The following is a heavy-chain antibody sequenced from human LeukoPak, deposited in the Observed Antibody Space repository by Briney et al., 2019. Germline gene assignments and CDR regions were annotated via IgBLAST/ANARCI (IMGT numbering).Heavy chain of an antibody. J-gene: IGHJ5*02. D-gene: IGHD6-13*01. V-gene: IGHV4-39*01. Sequence: PSETLSLTCAVSGGSISSSSYYWGWIRQPPGKGLEWIGSIYYSGSTYYNPSLKSRVTISVDTSKNQFSLKLSSVTAADTAVYYCASSISSSWARGFDPWGQGTLVTVSS. CDR3: ASSISSSWARGFDP. CDR1: GGSISSSSYY. CDR2: IYYSGST.